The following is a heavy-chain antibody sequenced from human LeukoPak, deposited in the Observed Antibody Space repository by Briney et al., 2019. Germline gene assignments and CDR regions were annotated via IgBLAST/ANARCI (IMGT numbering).Heavy chain of an antibody. Sequence: PGGSLRLSCAASGFTFSSHAMSWVRQAPGKGLEWVSRISSGGGTTDYTDSVKGRFTISRDTSKNTLYLQMNSLRAGDTAVYYCAKDRSGSGYFDYWGQGTLVTVSS. D-gene: IGHD3-10*01. CDR1: GFTFSSHA. J-gene: IGHJ4*02. CDR2: ISSGGGTT. CDR3: AKDRSGSGYFDY. V-gene: IGHV3-23*01.